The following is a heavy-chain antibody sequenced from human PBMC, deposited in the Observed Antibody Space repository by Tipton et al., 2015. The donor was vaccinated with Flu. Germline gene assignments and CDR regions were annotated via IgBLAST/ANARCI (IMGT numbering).Heavy chain of an antibody. Sequence: TLSLTCTVSGGSVSSNDFYWGWVRQPPGKGPEWIGSIFHSGTTYYDLSLQSRVTISVDTSKDQFSLNLSSVTAADRAVYYCARACGCGGNRWFDPWGQGSLVTVS. V-gene: IGHV4-39*07. CDR3: ARACGCGGNRWFDP. J-gene: IGHJ5*02. CDR1: GGSVSSNDFY. CDR2: IFHSGTT. D-gene: IGHD2-15*01.